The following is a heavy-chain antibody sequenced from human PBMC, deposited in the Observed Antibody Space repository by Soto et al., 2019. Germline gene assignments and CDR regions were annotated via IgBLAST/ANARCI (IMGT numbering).Heavy chain of an antibody. Sequence: GASVKVSCKASGGTFSSYAISWVRQAPGQELEWMGGIIPIFGTANYAQKFQGRVTITADESTSTAYMELSSLRSEDTAVYYCAREFAFPNWFDPWGQGTLVTVSS. CDR1: GGTFSSYA. V-gene: IGHV1-69*13. CDR3: AREFAFPNWFDP. J-gene: IGHJ5*02. CDR2: IIPIFGTA. D-gene: IGHD2-21*01.